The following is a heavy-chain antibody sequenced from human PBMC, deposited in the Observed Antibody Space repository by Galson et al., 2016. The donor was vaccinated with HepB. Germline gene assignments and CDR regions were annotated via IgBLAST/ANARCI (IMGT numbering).Heavy chain of an antibody. D-gene: IGHD5/OR15-5a*01. CDR1: GFPLTTYD. Sequence: SLRLSCAASGFPLTTYDMAWVRLAPGKGLEWVSGISGRTGSTHYADSVKGRFTVSRDIATNTLFLLMNSLTAGDAAVYFCAKDVYSHGYDYWGRGALVTVSS. CDR3: AKDVYSHGYDY. CDR2: ISGRTGST. J-gene: IGHJ4*02. V-gene: IGHV3-23*01.